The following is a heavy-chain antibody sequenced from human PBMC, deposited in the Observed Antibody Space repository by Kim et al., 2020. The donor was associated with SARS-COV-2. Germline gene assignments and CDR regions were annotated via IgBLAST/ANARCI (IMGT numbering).Heavy chain of an antibody. J-gene: IGHJ3*02. CDR1: GYSFTSYW. Sequence: GESLKISCKGSGYSFTSYWIGWVRQMPGKGLEWMGIIYPGDSDTRYSPSFQGQVTISADKSISTAYLQWSSLKASDTAMYYCARVAISGYSYGPPGAFDIWGQGTMVTVSS. V-gene: IGHV5-51*01. CDR3: ARVAISGYSYGPPGAFDI. D-gene: IGHD5-18*01. CDR2: IYPGDSDT.